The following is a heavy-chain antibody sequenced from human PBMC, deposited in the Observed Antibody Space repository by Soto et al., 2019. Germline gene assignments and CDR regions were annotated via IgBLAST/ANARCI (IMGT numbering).Heavy chain of an antibody. J-gene: IGHJ5*02. CDR2: ISAYNGNT. CDR1: GYTFTSYG. D-gene: IGHD3-3*01. CDR3: ARVVTIFGVVTNNWFEP. V-gene: IGHV1-18*04. Sequence: ASVKVSCKASGYTFTSYGISWVRQAPGQGLEWMGWISAYNGNTNYAQKLQGRVTMTTDTSTSTAYMELRSLRSDDTAVYYCARVVTIFGVVTNNWFEPWGQGTLVTVS.